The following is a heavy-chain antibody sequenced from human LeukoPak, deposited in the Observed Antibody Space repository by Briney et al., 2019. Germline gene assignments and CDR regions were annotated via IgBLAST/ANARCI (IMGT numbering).Heavy chain of an antibody. Sequence: SETLSLTCTVSGGSISSYYWSRIRQPAGKGLEWIGRIYTSGSTNYNPSLKSRVTMSVDTSKNQFSLKLSSVTAADTAVYYCARERGTRGYSYGFFDYWGQGTLVTVSS. CDR2: IYTSGST. CDR1: GGSISSYY. J-gene: IGHJ4*02. CDR3: ARERGTRGYSYGFFDY. D-gene: IGHD5-18*01. V-gene: IGHV4-4*07.